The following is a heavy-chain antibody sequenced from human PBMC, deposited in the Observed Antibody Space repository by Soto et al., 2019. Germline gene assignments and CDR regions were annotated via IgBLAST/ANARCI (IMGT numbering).Heavy chain of an antibody. CDR3: AGHKANHIRRSHYDILAGYQAPFDY. CDR2: TNYSGST. CDR1: GGSISSSSYY. Sequence: PSETLSLTCTVSGGSISSSSYYWGWIRQPPGKGLEWIGRTNYSGSTYYNPSLKSRVTISVDTSKNQFSLKLSSVTAADTAVYYCAGHKANHIRRSHYDILAGYQAPFDYWGQGALVTVSS. J-gene: IGHJ4*02. V-gene: IGHV4-39*01. D-gene: IGHD3-9*01.